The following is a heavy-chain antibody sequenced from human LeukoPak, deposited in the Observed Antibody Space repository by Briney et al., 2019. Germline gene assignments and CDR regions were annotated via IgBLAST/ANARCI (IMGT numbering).Heavy chain of an antibody. V-gene: IGHV3-48*03. J-gene: IGHJ6*04. CDR3: AELGITMIGGV. D-gene: IGHD3-10*02. CDR2: ISSSGSTI. CDR1: GFTISSYE. Sequence: GGSLRLSCAASGFTISSYEMNWVRQAPGKGLEWVSYISSSGSTIYYADSVKGRFTISRDNAKNSLYLQMNSLRAEGTAVYYCAELGITMIGGVWGKGTTVTVSS.